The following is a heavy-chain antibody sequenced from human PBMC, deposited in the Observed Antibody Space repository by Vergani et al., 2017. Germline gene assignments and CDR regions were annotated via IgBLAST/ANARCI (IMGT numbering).Heavy chain of an antibody. CDR1: GFTFSDSA. D-gene: IGHD3/OR15-3a*01. CDR2: IRDKAYNYAT. V-gene: IGHV3-73*01. CDR3: FYDFWAGYDSGDV. J-gene: IGHJ6*04. Sequence: EVQLVESGGGVVRPGGSLRLSCAASGFTFSDSAIHWVRQTSGKGLEWIGRIRDKAYNYATVYAVSVKGRFTISRDDSKKTAYLQMNGLTTEDTAVYYCFYDFWAGYDSGDVWGKGTTVTVSS.